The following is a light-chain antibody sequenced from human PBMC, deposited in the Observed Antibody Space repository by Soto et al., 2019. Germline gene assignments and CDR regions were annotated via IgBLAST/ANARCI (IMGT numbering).Light chain of an antibody. V-gene: IGKV4-1*01. CDR3: HQYYIIPCT. J-gene: IGKJ2*02. Sequence: DIVMTQSPDSLAVSLGERATINCKSSQSIFYSSNNKNYLTWYQQKPGQPPKLLIYWASTRESGVPDRFSGSGSGTDFTLTISSLQAEDVAVYYCHQYYIIPCTFGQGTKLEIK. CDR2: WAS. CDR1: QSIFYSSNNKNY.